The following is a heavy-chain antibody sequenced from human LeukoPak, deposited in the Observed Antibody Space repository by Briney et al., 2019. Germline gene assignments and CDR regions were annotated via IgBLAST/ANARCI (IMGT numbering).Heavy chain of an antibody. J-gene: IGHJ4*02. CDR1: GFTFSSYA. D-gene: IGHD2-15*01. CDR2: ISGSGGST. Sequence: PGGSLRLSCAASGFTFSSYAMSWVRQAPGKGLEWVSAISGSGGSTYNADSVKGRFTISRDNSKNTLYLQMNSLRAEDTAVYYCARVLVVVAASCFDYWGQGTLVTVSS. CDR3: ARVLVVVAASCFDY. V-gene: IGHV3-23*01.